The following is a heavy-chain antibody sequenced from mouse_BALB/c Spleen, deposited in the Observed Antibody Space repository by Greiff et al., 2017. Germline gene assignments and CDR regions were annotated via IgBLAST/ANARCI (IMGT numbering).Heavy chain of an antibody. V-gene: IGHV5-17*02. Sequence: EVKLMESGGGLVQPGGSRKLSCAASGFTFSSFGMHWVRQAPEKGLEWVAYISSGSSTIYYADTVKGRFTISRDNPKNTLFLQMTSLRSEDTAMYYCARSGDRAWFAYWGQGTLVTVSA. CDR3: ARSGDRAWFAY. CDR2: ISSGSSTI. J-gene: IGHJ3*01. CDR1: GFTFSSFG. D-gene: IGHD3-3*01.